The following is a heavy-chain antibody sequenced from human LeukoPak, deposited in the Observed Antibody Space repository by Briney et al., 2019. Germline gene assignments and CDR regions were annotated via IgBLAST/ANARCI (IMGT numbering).Heavy chain of an antibody. CDR2: IYYSGST. D-gene: IGHD6-13*01. CDR3: AREDSSSDHYYYYYMDV. J-gene: IGHJ6*03. V-gene: IGHV4-39*07. CDR1: GGSISSSSYY. Sequence: SEALSLTCTVSGGSISSSSYYWGWIRQPPGKGLEWIGSIYYSGSTYYNPSLKSRVTISVDTSKNQFSLKLSSVTAADTAVYYCAREDSSSDHYYYYYMDVWGKGTTVTISS.